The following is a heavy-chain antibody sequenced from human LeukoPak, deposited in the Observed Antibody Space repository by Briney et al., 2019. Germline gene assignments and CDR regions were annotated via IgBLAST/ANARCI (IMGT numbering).Heavy chain of an antibody. CDR2: VYDTGRTTYPAKT. CDR1: GDSMSGYY. CDR3: ARGHGYNNGYPYFDS. J-gene: IGHJ4*02. V-gene: IGHV4-59*01. Sequence: SETLSLTCGVSGDSMSGYYWSWIRQPPGKGLEGVGFVYDTGRTTYPAKTNYNPSLAGRVTMSMDTSKNQFSLKLSSVTAADSAVYFCARGHGYNNGYPYFDSWGQGTLVSLSS. D-gene: IGHD5-12*01.